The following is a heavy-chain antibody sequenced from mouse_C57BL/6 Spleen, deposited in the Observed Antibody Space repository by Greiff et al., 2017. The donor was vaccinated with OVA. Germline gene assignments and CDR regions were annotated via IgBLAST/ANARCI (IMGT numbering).Heavy chain of an antibody. CDR1: GYTFTSYW. CDR2: IDPSDSYT. Sequence: QVQLQQSGAELVMPGASVKLSCKASGYTFTSYWMHWVKQRPGQGLEWIGEIDPSDSYTNYNQKFKGKSTLTVDKSSSTAYMQLSSLTSEDSAVYYCARGGKLRPDYFDYWGPGTTLTVSS. V-gene: IGHV1-69*01. CDR3: ARGGKLRPDYFDY. D-gene: IGHD3-2*02. J-gene: IGHJ2*01.